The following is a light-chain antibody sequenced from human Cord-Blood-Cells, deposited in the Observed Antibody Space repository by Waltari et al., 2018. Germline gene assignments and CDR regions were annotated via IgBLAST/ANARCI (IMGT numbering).Light chain of an antibody. V-gene: IGKV1-5*01. CDR1: QSSSSW. CDR2: DAS. Sequence: DIQMTQSPSTLSASVGDRVTITCRASQSSSSWLAWYQQKPGKAPKLLIYDASSLESGVPSRCSCSGSGTEFTLTSSSLQPDDFAIYYCQQYNSYYTFGQGTKLEIK. CDR3: QQYNSYYT. J-gene: IGKJ2*01.